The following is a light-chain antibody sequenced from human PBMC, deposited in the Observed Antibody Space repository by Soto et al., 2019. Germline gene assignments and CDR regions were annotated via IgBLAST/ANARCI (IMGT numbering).Light chain of an antibody. J-gene: IGKJ2*01. CDR2: GAS. Sequence: EIVMTQSPATLSVSPGERATLSCRASQSVNSNLAWYQQKPGQAPRLLIYGASTRATGIPARLSGSGSGTELTLTISSLQSEDFAVYYCQQYSDWPYTFGQGTKLEIK. CDR1: QSVNSN. CDR3: QQYSDWPYT. V-gene: IGKV3-15*01.